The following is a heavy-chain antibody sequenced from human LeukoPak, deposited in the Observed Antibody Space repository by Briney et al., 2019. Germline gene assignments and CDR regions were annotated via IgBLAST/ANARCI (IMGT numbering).Heavy chain of an antibody. Sequence: GGSLRLSCAASGFTFDDYAMHWVRQAPGKGLEWVSGISWNSGSIGYADSVKGRFTISRDNAKNSLYLQMNSLRAEDTAVYYCAKATGYLLWGQGALVTVSS. J-gene: IGHJ4*02. CDR2: ISWNSGSI. CDR1: GFTFDDYA. D-gene: IGHD1-14*01. V-gene: IGHV3-9*01. CDR3: AKATGYLL.